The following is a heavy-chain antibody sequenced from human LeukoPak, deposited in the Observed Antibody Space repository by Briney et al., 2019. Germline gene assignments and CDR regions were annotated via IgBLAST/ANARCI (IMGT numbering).Heavy chain of an antibody. CDR2: IHSSGNT. Sequence: SETLSLTCTVSGGSISSYYWSWIRQPPGKGLEWIGYIHSSGNTNYNPSLKSRVTISVDTSKNQFSLKLSSVTAADTAVYYCARMGGYSGYATHWGQGTLVTVYS. J-gene: IGHJ4*02. V-gene: IGHV4-59*08. CDR3: ARMGGYSGYATH. D-gene: IGHD5-12*01. CDR1: GGSISSYY.